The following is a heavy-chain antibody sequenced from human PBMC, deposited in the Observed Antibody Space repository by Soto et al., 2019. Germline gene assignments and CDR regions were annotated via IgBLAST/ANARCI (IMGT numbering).Heavy chain of an antibody. CDR1: GFTVSTNY. J-gene: IGHJ4*02. Sequence: EVQLVETGGGLIQPGGSLRLSCAVSGFTVSTNYMSWVRQAPGKGLEWVSALYSGGSTYYADSVTGRFTISRDNSKNTLHLQMNSLRAEDTALYYCARHRDAFSSTFDYWGQGTLVTVYS. V-gene: IGHV3-53*02. CDR2: LYSGGST. CDR3: ARHRDAFSSTFDY. D-gene: IGHD3-3*02.